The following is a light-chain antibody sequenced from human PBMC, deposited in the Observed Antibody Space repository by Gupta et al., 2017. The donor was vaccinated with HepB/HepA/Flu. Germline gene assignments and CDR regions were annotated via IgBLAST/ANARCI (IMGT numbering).Light chain of an antibody. CDR2: KAS. CDR3: QLQKT. J-gene: IGKJ1*01. CDR1: QSISSW. Sequence: ASVGDRVTITCRASQSISSWLAWYQQKPGKAPKLLIYKASSLESGVPSRFSGSGSGTEFTLTISSLQPDDFATYDGQLQKTFGQGTKVEIK. V-gene: IGKV1-5*03.